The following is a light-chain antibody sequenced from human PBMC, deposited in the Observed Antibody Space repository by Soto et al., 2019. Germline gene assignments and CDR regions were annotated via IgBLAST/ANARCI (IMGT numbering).Light chain of an antibody. CDR1: SSNIGNKY. CDR2: RNN. J-gene: IGLJ2*01. Sequence: QSVLTQPPSASGTPGQRVTISCSGSSSNIGNKYVYWYQQRPGTAPKTLIYRNNQRPSGVPDRISGSKSGTSASLAISGLRSEDEADYYCAAWDDSLSGLVFGGGTKVTVL. V-gene: IGLV1-47*01. CDR3: AAWDDSLSGLV.